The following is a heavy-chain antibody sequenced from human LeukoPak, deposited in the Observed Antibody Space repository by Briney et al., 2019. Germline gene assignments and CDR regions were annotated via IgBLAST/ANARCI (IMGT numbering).Heavy chain of an antibody. CDR2: IYTSGST. CDR3: AREDLGYCSSTSCSIQWQWLVPFDP. V-gene: IGHV4-4*07. J-gene: IGHJ5*01. CDR1: GGSISSYY. Sequence: SETLSLTCTVSGGSISSYYWSWIRQPAGKGLEWIGRIYTSGSTNYNPSLKSRVTMPVDTSKNQFSLKLSSVTAADTAVYYCAREDLGYCSSTSCSIQWQWLVPFDPWGQGTLVTVSS. D-gene: IGHD2-2*01.